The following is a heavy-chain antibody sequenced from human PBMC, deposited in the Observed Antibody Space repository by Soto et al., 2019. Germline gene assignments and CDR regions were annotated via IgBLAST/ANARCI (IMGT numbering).Heavy chain of an antibody. D-gene: IGHD4-17*01. Sequence: QVQLVQSGAEVKKPGDSVKVSCKASGYNFTSYAINWVRQATGQGVEWMGWMNPNSGNTGYAQKFQGRVTMTRNTYISTAYMELSSLRSEDTAVSYCARTLYGANVDYWGQGTLVTFSS. V-gene: IGHV1-8*01. CDR3: ARTLYGANVDY. J-gene: IGHJ4*02. CDR2: MNPNSGNT. CDR1: GYNFTSYA.